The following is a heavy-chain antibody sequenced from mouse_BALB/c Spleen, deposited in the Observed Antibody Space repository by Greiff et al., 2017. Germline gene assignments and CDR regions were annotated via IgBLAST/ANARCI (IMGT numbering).Heavy chain of an antibody. J-gene: IGHJ4*01. CDR2: ISYSGST. Sequence: VQLKESGPSLVKPSQTLSLTCSVTGDSITSGYWNWIRKFPGNKLEYMGYISYSGSTYYNPSLKSRISITRDTSKNQYYLQLNSVTTEDTATYYCARYGITTVVATYLYYAMDYWGQGTSVTVSS. D-gene: IGHD1-1*01. V-gene: IGHV3-8*02. CDR1: GDSITSGY. CDR3: ARYGITTVVATYLYYAMDY.